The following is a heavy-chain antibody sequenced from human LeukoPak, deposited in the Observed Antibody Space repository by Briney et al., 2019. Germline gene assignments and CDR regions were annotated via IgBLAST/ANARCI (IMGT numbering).Heavy chain of an antibody. CDR3: ATHTSGSYRP. CDR1: GGSISSSSYY. J-gene: IGHJ5*02. CDR2: IYYSGST. Sequence: SETLSLTCTVSGGSISSSSYYWGWIRQPPGKGLERIGSIYYSGSTYYNPSLKSRVTISVDTSKNQFSLKLSSVTAADTAVYYCATHTSGSYRPWGQGTLVTVSS. V-gene: IGHV4-39*07. D-gene: IGHD1-26*01.